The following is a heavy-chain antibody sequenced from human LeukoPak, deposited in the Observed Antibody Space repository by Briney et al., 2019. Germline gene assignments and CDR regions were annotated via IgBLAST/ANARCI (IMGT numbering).Heavy chain of an antibody. V-gene: IGHV4-34*01. Sequence: PSETLSLTCAVYGGSFSGYYWSWIRQPPGKGLEWIGEINHSGSTNYNPSLKSRVTISVDTSKNQFSLKLSSVTAADTAVYYCARQTPFLTLDYWGQGTLVTVSS. CDR1: GGSFSGYY. D-gene: IGHD1-14*01. CDR3: ARQTPFLTLDY. CDR2: INHSGST. J-gene: IGHJ4*02.